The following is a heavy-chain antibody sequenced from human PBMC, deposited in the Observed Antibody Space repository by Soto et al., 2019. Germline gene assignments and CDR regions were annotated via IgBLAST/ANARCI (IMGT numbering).Heavy chain of an antibody. CDR3: AKEYCASTSCNFDH. D-gene: IGHD2-2*01. V-gene: IGHV3-23*01. CDR1: GFTFSNYA. J-gene: IGHJ4*02. CDR2: ISGSGAST. Sequence: EVQLLESGGGLVQPGGSLRLSCAASGFTFSNYAISWVRQAPGKGLEWVSAISGSGASTYYADSVKGRFTISRDNSKNTLYLQMNSLRAEDTAVYYCAKEYCASTSCNFDHWGQGTLVTVSS.